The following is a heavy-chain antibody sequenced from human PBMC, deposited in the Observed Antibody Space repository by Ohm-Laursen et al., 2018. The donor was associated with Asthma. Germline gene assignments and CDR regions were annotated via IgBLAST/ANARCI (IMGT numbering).Heavy chain of an antibody. CDR1: GGSISSSSYY. D-gene: IGHD2-15*01. J-gene: IGHJ4*02. Sequence: TLSLTCTVSGGSISSSSYYWGWIRQPPGKGLEWIGSIYYSGSTYYNPSLKSRVTISVDTSKNQFSLKLSSVTAADTAVYYCARGIGCSGGSCYPFDYWGQGTLVTVSS. V-gene: IGHV4-39*01. CDR3: ARGIGCSGGSCYPFDY. CDR2: IYYSGST.